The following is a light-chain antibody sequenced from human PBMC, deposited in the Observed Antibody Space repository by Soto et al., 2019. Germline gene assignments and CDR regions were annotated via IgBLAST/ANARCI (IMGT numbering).Light chain of an antibody. V-gene: IGKV1-5*01. Sequence: DIQMTQSPSTLSASVGDRVTLTCRASHNIERWMAWYQQKPGQAPSLLNFDASGVQSGVPSRFIVRGSGTDFTLTVESLQPEVFATYYCQQGYSTPWTFGQGTKVDIK. CDR2: DAS. CDR1: HNIERW. J-gene: IGKJ1*01. CDR3: QQGYSTPWT.